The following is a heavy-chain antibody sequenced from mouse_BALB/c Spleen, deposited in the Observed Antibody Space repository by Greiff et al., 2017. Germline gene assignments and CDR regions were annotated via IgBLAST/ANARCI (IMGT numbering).Heavy chain of an antibody. V-gene: IGHV3-6*02. CDR2: ISYDGSN. Sequence: EVKLQESGPGLVKPSQSLSLTCSVTGYSITSGYYWNWIRQFPGNKLEWMGYISYDGSNNYNPSLKNRISITRDTSKNQFFLKLNSVTTEDTATYYCARDVGYGFDYWGQGTTLTVSS. D-gene: IGHD2-2*01. J-gene: IGHJ2*01. CDR3: ARDVGYGFDY. CDR1: GYSITSGYY.